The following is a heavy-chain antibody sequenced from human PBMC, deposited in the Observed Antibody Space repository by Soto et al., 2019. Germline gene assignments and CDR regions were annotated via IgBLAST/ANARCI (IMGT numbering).Heavy chain of an antibody. CDR3: AKPPIYCTNGVCYAAYFDY. CDR1: GFTFSSHA. J-gene: IGHJ4*02. CDR2: ISGSGGST. Sequence: PVGSLRLSCAAAGFTFSSHAMSWVRQAPGKGLEWVSAISGSGGSTYYADSVKGRFTISRDNSKNTLYLQMNSLRAEDTAVYYCAKPPIYCTNGVCYAAYFDYWGQRTLVTVSS. V-gene: IGHV3-23*01. D-gene: IGHD2-8*01.